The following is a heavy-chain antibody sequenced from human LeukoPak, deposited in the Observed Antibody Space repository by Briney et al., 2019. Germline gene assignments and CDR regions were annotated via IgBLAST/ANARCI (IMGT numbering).Heavy chain of an antibody. CDR2: INSDGSST. D-gene: IGHD6-6*01. J-gene: IGHJ4*02. CDR1: GLTFSSYW. Sequence: GGSLRLSCAATGLTFSSYWMHWVRQAPGQGLVWVSSINSDGSSTRYADSVKGRFTISRDNAKNTLYLQMSSRRGDDTAVYYWARLPTGSSLHYWGQGTLVTVSS. CDR3: ARLPTGSSLHY. V-gene: IGHV3-74*01.